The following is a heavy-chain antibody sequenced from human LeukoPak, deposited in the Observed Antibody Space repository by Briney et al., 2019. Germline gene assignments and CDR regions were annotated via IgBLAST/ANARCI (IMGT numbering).Heavy chain of an antibody. D-gene: IGHD3-10*01. J-gene: IGHJ4*01. Sequence: GGTLRLSCAASGFTFSSYGMSWVRQAPGKGLEWVSAISGSGGSTYYADSVKGRFTISRDNSKNTLSLQMNSLRAEDTALYYCAKDSRDGEXXXYWGXXXLXTVSS. CDR3: AKDSRDGEXXXY. CDR1: GFTFSSYG. CDR2: ISGSGGST. V-gene: IGHV3-23*01.